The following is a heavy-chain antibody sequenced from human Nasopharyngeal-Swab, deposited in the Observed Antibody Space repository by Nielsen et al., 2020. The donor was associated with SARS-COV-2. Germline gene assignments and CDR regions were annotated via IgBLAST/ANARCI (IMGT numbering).Heavy chain of an antibody. CDR3: AKGPRYNWDYPSTYFDD. CDR2: ISGGAGST. D-gene: IGHD1-7*01. J-gene: IGHJ4*02. V-gene: IGHV3-23*01. Sequence: GGSLRLSCAASGFTFSSLAMAWVRQAPGQGLDWVSTISGGAGSTYYADSVKGRFTISRDNSKNTLYLQLNSLGAEDTAAYFCAKGPRYNWDYPSTYFDDWGQGTLVTVSS. CDR1: GFTFSSLA.